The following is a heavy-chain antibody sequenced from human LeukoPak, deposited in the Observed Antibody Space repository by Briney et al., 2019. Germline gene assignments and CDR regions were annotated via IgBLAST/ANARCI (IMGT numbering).Heavy chain of an antibody. Sequence: PGGSLRLSCAASGFTFSSYSMNWVRQAPGKGLEWVSSISSSSSYIYYADSVKGRFTISRANSKNTLYLQMNSLRADDTAVYYCAKDIGTTSSANWFDPWGQGTLVTVSS. CDR2: ISSSSSYI. J-gene: IGHJ5*02. V-gene: IGHV3-21*01. D-gene: IGHD2/OR15-2a*01. CDR1: GFTFSSYS. CDR3: AKDIGTTSSANWFDP.